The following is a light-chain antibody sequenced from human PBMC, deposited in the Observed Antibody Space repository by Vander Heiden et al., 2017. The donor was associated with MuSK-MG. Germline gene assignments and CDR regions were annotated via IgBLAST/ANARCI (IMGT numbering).Light chain of an antibody. CDR3: NSYTGSSVPWL. Sequence: QSALTQPAPVSGSPGQSITTSCTGTSSDVGAYNYVSWYQQHPGKAPKLMIYDVRNRPSGVADRFSGSKSGNTASLTISGLQAEDEADYYCNSYTGSSVPWLFGGGTKLTVL. CDR1: SSDVGAYNY. CDR2: DVR. V-gene: IGLV2-14*01. J-gene: IGLJ3*02.